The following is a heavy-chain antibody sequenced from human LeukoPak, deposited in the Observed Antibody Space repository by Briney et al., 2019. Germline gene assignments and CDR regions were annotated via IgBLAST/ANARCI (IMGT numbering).Heavy chain of an antibody. CDR1: GFTFSSYG. CDR2: ISYDGSNN. D-gene: IGHD2-2*01. Sequence: GGSLRLSCAASGFTFSSYGMYWVSQAPPKGLEGVAVISYDGSNNYYADSVKGRFTISRDNSKNTLYLQMNSLRAEDTAVYYCAKWGLGYCSSTSCYELDYWGQGTLVTVSS. CDR3: AKWGLGYCSSTSCYELDY. V-gene: IGHV3-30*18. J-gene: IGHJ4*02.